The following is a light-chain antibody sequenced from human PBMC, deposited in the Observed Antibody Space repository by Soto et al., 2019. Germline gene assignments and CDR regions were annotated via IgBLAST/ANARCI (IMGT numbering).Light chain of an antibody. V-gene: IGKV1-39*01. J-gene: IGKJ1*01. CDR1: QGISTY. Sequence: DIQMTQSPSSLSASVGDRVTITCRASQGISTYLNWYQQKPGKAPKVLIYEASSLQSGVPSRFSGSGSGTDFTLTITSLQPEDFATYYCQESFFAPPTFGQGTKVEI. CDR3: QESFFAPPT. CDR2: EAS.